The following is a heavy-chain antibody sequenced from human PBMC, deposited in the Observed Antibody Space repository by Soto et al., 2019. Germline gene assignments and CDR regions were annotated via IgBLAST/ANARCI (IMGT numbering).Heavy chain of an antibody. J-gene: IGHJ5*02. D-gene: IGHD3-3*02. V-gene: IGHV1-2*02. CDR3: ARDFSLRGWFDP. Sequence: ASVKVSCKASGYTFTSYYMHWVRQAPGQGLEWMGWINPNSGGTNYAQKFQGRVTMTRDTSISTAYMELSRLRSDDTAVYYCARDFSLRGWFDPWGQGTLVTVSA. CDR2: INPNSGGT. CDR1: GYTFTSYY.